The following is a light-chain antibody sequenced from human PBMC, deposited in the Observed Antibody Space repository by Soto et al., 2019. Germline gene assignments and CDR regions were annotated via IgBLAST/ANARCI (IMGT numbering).Light chain of an antibody. CDR1: QSISSW. CDR2: KAS. V-gene: IGKV1-5*03. CDR3: QHLHSLSTT. Sequence: DIQMTQSPSTLSASVGDRVTITCRASQSISSWLAWYQQKPGKAPKLLIYKASSLESGVPSRFSGSGSGTEFTLTIISLQTDDCASYACQHLHSLSTTFGKGTNVEIK. J-gene: IGKJ1*01.